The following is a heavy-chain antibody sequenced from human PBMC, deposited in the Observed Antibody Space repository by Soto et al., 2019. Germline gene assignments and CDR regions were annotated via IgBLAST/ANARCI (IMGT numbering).Heavy chain of an antibody. V-gene: IGHV4-31*03. CDR2: IYYSGST. CDR3: ARVDYRNYPLSYYYGMDV. CDR1: GGSISSGGYY. Sequence: PSETLSLTCNVSGGSISSGGYYWSWIRQHPGKGLEWIGYIYYSGSTYYNPSLKSRVTISVDTSKNQFSLKLRSVTAPDPAVYYCARVDYRNYPLSYYYGMDVCGQGTTVPVSS. J-gene: IGHJ6*02. D-gene: IGHD4-4*01.